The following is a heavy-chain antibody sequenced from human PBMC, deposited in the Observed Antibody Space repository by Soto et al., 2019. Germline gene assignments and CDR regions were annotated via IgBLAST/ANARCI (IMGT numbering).Heavy chain of an antibody. CDR3: ARGGELSLLPLDY. Sequence: PGGSLRLSCAASGFSSSDYWMSRVRQAPGRGLEWVAHIIQDGRAIYYVDSVRGRFTISRDSAGNSVFLEMHRLRVEDTAVYYCARGGELSLLPLDYWGLGTLVTVSS. J-gene: IGHJ4*02. V-gene: IGHV3-7*03. D-gene: IGHD2-15*01. CDR2: IIQDGRAI. CDR1: GFSSSDYW.